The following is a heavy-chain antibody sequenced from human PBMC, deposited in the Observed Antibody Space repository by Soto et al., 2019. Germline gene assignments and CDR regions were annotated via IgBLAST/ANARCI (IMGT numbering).Heavy chain of an antibody. J-gene: IGHJ6*02. Sequence: ASVKVSCKASGYTFTSYGISWVRQAPGQGLEWMGWISAYNGNTNYAQKLQGRVAMTTDTSTSTAYMELRSLRSDDTAVYYCAREGTVEWELLYYYGTDVWGQGTTVTVSS. V-gene: IGHV1-18*04. CDR1: GYTFTSYG. D-gene: IGHD1-26*01. CDR3: AREGTVEWELLYYYGTDV. CDR2: ISAYNGNT.